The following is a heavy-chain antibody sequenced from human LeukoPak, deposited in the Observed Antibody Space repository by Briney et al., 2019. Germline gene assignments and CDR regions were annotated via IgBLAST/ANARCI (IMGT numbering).Heavy chain of an antibody. V-gene: IGHV3-23*01. CDR2: ISGSGGST. D-gene: IGHD2-15*01. Sequence: GGSLRLSCAASGFTFSSYAMSWVRQAPGKGLEWVSAISGSGGSTYYADSVKGRFTISRDNSKNTPYLQMNSLRAEDTAVYYCAKATGLYCSGGSCYPDYWGQGTLVTVSS. J-gene: IGHJ4*02. CDR3: AKATGLYCSGGSCYPDY. CDR1: GFTFSSYA.